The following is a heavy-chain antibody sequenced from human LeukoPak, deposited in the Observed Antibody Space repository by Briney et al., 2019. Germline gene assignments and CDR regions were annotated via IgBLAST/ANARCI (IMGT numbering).Heavy chain of an antibody. Sequence: GGSLRLSCAASGFTFSSYGMHWVRQAPGKGLEWVAVIWYDGSNKYYADSVKGRFTISRDNSKNTLYLQMNSLRAEDTAVYYCARAIYSSSWYGDYWGQGTLVTVSS. J-gene: IGHJ4*02. V-gene: IGHV3-33*01. CDR2: IWYDGSNK. D-gene: IGHD6-13*01. CDR3: ARAIYSSSWYGDY. CDR1: GFTFSSYG.